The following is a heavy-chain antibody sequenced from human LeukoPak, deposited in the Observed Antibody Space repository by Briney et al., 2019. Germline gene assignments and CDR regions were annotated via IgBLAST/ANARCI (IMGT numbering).Heavy chain of an antibody. V-gene: IGHV3-48*03. CDR1: GFSFSSYE. J-gene: IGHJ4*02. Sequence: PGGSLRLSCAASGFSFSSYEMNWVRQAPGKGLEWVSYISSSGSTIYYADSVKGRFTISRDNAKNSLYLQMNSLRAEDTAVYYCARENPVADYWGRGTLVTVSS. CDR3: ARENPVADY. CDR2: ISSSGSTI. D-gene: IGHD5-12*01.